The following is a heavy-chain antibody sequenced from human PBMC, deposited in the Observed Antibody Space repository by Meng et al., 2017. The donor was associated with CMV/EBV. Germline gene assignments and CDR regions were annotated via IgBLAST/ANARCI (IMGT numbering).Heavy chain of an antibody. CDR3: ARFHYYYGMDV. CDR2: TRNKANSYTT. J-gene: IGHJ6*02. CDR1: GFTFSAHY. Sequence: GGSLRLSCAASGFTFSAHYMDWVRQAPGKGLEWVGRTRNKANSYTTEYAASVKGRFTISRDDSKNSLYLQMNSLKTEDTAVYYCARFHYYYGMDVWGQGTTVTVSS. V-gene: IGHV3-72*01.